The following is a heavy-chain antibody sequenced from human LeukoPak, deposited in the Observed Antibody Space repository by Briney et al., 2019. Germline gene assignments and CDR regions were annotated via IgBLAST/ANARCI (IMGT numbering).Heavy chain of an antibody. CDR3: ARSNWYTSGWRAFDY. CDR1: GYTFTHYY. J-gene: IGHJ4*02. V-gene: IGHV1-2*02. D-gene: IGHD6-19*01. CDR2: INPNSGGT. Sequence: ASVKVSCKASGYTFTHYYIHWVRQAPGPGLEWMGWINPNSGGTDYAQKFQGRVTMTRDTSISTAYMELSRLRSDDTAVYYCARSNWYTSGWRAFDYWGQGTLVTVSS.